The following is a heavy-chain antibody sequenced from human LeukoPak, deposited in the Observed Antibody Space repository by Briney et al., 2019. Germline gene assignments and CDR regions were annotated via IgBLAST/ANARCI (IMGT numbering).Heavy chain of an antibody. CDR1: GYSFISHW. CDR3: ARQMTTVVTGDAFDI. V-gene: IGHV5-51*01. J-gene: IGHJ3*02. CDR2: IFPGDSDI. Sequence: GESLKISCQVSGYSFISHWIGWVRQMPGKGLEWIGVIFPGDSDIRYSPSFQGQVTISADKSISTAYLQWSSLKASDTAMYYCARQMTTVVTGDAFDIWGQGTMVTVSS. D-gene: IGHD4-23*01.